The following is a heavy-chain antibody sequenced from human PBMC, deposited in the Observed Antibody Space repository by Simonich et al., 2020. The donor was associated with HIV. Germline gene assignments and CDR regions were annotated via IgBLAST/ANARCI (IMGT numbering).Heavy chain of an antibody. CDR3: ARGLAARLSHFDY. D-gene: IGHD6-6*01. CDR2: IYHSGST. CDR1: GFSISINSYF. J-gene: IGHJ4*02. Sequence: QLQLQESGPGLVKPSETLSLTCTVSGFSISINSYFWGWIRQPPGQGLEWIGTIYHSGSTYYNPSLKSRVTISVDTSKNQFSLKLSSVTAADTAVYYCARGLAARLSHFDYWGQGTLVTVSS. V-gene: IGHV4-39*07.